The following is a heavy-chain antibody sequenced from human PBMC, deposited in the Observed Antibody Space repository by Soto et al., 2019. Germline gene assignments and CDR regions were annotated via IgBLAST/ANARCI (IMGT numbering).Heavy chain of an antibody. CDR3: AKDRPPRAVAAPFDY. V-gene: IGHV3-30*18. CDR1: GFTFSSYG. CDR2: ISYDGSNK. Sequence: QVQLVESGGGVVQPGRSLRLSCAASGFTFSSYGMHWVRQAPGKGLEWVAVISYDGSNKYYADSVKGRFTISRDNSKNTLYLQMNSLRAEDTAVYYCAKDRPPRAVAAPFDYLGQGTLVTVSS. D-gene: IGHD6-19*01. J-gene: IGHJ4*02.